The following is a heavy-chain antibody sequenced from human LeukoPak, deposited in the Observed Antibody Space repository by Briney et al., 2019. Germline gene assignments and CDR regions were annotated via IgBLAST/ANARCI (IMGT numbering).Heavy chain of an antibody. D-gene: IGHD3-22*01. CDR2: IKQDGSEK. CDR1: GFTFSNYW. J-gene: IGHJ4*02. V-gene: IGHV3-7*01. Sequence: GGSLRLSCAASGFTFSNYWMSWVRQAPGKGLEWVANIKQDGSEKYYVDSVKGRFTISRGNAKNALSLQMNSLRAEDTAVYYCANLVGYYDSSGYYGFDYWGQGTLVTVSS. CDR3: ANLVGYYDSSGYYGFDY.